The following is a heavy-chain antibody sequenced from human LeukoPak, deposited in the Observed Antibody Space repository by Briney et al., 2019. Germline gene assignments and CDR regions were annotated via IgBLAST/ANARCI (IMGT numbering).Heavy chain of an antibody. CDR1: GYTFTSYR. Sequence: ASVTVSCKASGYTFTSYRISWVRQAPGQGLEWMGWISAYNGNTNYAQNLQGRVTMTTDISTSTAYMELRSLRSDDTAVYYCARHYGGVVAAYSVFDYWGQGTLVTVSS. J-gene: IGHJ4*02. V-gene: IGHV1-18*01. CDR3: ARHYGGVVAAYSVFDY. D-gene: IGHD2-15*01. CDR2: ISAYNGNT.